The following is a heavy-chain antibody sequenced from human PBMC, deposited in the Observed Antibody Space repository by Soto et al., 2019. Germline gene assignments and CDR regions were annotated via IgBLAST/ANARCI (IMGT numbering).Heavy chain of an antibody. CDR2: ISGSGGST. V-gene: IGHV3-23*01. CDR3: AKDLACSSTSCYAFWFDP. D-gene: IGHD2-2*01. CDR1: GFTFSSYA. J-gene: IGHJ5*02. Sequence: PGGSLRLSCAASGFTFSSYAMSWVRQAPGKGLEWVSAISGSGGSTYCADSVKGRFTISRDNSKNTLYLQMNSLRAEDTAVYYCAKDLACSSTSCYAFWFDPWGQATLVTVS.